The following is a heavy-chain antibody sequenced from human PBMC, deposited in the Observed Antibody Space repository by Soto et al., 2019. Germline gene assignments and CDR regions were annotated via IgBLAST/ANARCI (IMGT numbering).Heavy chain of an antibody. CDR1: GFTFSSYG. CDR2: ISYDGSNK. CDR3: AKDEIRVDIVATAYYYYGMDV. J-gene: IGHJ6*02. V-gene: IGHV3-30*18. Sequence: GGSLRLSCAASGFTFSSYGMHWVRQAPGKGLEWVAVISYDGSNKYYADSVKGRFTISRDNSKNTLYLQMNSLRAEDTAVYHCAKDEIRVDIVATAYYYYGMDVWGQGTTVTVSS. D-gene: IGHD5-12*01.